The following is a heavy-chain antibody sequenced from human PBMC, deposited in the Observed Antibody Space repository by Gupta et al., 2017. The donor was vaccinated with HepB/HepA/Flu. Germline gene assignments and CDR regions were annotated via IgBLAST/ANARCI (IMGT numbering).Heavy chain of an antibody. Sequence: EIQLLESGVGLVQPGGSLRLSCAVSGFTFNGNAMSWVRQAPGKGLEWVSGIGTDLKTHYSESVRGRFTISRDNSKNTLYLQMNSLRAEDTAVYYCAKDLYFWSAMDVWGKGTTVTVSS. CDR2: IGTDLKT. CDR3: AKDLYFWSAMDV. D-gene: IGHD3-3*01. CDR1: GFTFNGNA. J-gene: IGHJ6*03. V-gene: IGHV3-23*01.